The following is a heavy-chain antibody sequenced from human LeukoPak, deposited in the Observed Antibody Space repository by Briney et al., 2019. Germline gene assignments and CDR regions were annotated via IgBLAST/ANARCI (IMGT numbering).Heavy chain of an antibody. D-gene: IGHD2-15*01. CDR2: IYTSGST. Sequence: SETLSLTCTVSGGSISSYYWSWIRQPARKGLEWIGRIYTSGSTGYNPSLKSRVTISVDTSKNQFSLKLSSVTAADTAVYYCARVDLRAAYFDYWGQGTLVTVSS. J-gene: IGHJ4*02. CDR3: ARVDLRAAYFDY. CDR1: GGSISSYY. V-gene: IGHV4-4*07.